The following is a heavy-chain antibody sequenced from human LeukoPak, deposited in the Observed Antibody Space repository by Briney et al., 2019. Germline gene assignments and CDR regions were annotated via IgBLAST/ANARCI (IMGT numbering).Heavy chain of an antibody. J-gene: IGHJ4*02. CDR2: INPNSGGT. CDR1: GYTFTGYY. D-gene: IGHD3-3*01. Sequence: GASVKVSCKASGYTFTGYYMHWVRQAPGQGLEWMGWINPNSGGTNYAQKFRGRVTMTRDTSISTAYMELSRLRSDDTAVYYCARELHWAFWYWGQGTLVTVSS. CDR3: ARELHWAFWY. V-gene: IGHV1-2*02.